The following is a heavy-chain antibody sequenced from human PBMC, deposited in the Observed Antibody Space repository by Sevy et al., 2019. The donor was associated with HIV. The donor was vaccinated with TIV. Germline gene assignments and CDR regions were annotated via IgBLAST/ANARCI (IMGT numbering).Heavy chain of an antibody. Sequence: GGSLRLSCEASGFTFSDHGMNWVRQAPGKGLEWVALISFDGSVKYYADSVKRRFTISRDNSKNTLYLQTTGLRVEDTAVYYCARDYSGGDYGMDVWGQGTTVTVSS. V-gene: IGHV3-30*03. D-gene: IGHD3-10*01. CDR2: ISFDGSVK. CDR1: GFTFSDHG. J-gene: IGHJ6*02. CDR3: ARDYSGGDYGMDV.